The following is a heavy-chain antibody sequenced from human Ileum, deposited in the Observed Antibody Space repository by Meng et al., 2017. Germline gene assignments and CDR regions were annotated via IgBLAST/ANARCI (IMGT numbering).Heavy chain of an antibody. CDR3: ARDCSGGGCFDP. V-gene: IGHV1-69*10. J-gene: IGHJ5*02. CDR1: GGAFSSSA. CDR2: IIPILNAS. Sequence: QVQLVQSGAEVKYPGASVTVSCKAPGGAFSSSAIGWLRQAPGRGLEWMGGIIPILNASTYAQNFKGRVTLSADMATTTVYMELSSLTSDDTAVYFCARDCSGGGCFDPWGQGTLVTVSS. D-gene: IGHD2-15*01.